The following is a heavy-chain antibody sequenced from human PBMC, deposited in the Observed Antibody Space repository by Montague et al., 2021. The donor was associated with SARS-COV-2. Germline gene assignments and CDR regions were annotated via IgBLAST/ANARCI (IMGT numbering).Heavy chain of an antibody. CDR1: GFTFNFYG. CDR3: MKRWVDVDYLDF. CDR2: LSSDGNYK. J-gene: IGHJ4*02. V-gene: IGHV3-30*18. D-gene: IGHD2-15*01. Sequence: SLRLSCAASGFTFNFYGLHWVRQTPGKGLEWVAHLSSDGNYKYYADSVKGRFTISRDNAKNTLYLQMNSLRVDDTAVYYCMKRWVDVDYLDFWGQGTLVTVSS.